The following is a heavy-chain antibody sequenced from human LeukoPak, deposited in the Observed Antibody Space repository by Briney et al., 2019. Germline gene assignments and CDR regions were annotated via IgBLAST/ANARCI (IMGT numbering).Heavy chain of an antibody. Sequence: PGGSLRLSCVASRFTFDDHDMSWVRQAPGKGLEWVSNINWNGGSTGYADSVKGRFTISRDNAKNSLYLQMNSLRAEDTAFYYCARGKMVGATAWGGLDYWGQGTLVTVSS. CDR3: ARGKMVGATAWGGLDY. CDR1: RFTFDDHD. J-gene: IGHJ4*02. D-gene: IGHD1-26*01. V-gene: IGHV3-20*04. CDR2: INWNGGST.